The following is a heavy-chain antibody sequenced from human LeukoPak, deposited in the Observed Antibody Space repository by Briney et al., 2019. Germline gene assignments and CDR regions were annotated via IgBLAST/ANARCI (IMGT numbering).Heavy chain of an antibody. J-gene: IGHJ4*02. CDR3: ARHFDHVGSGIYEY. CDR1: GGSISSNY. CDR2: IYYSGYT. V-gene: IGHV4-59*08. Sequence: SETLSLTCTVSGGSISSNYWSWIRQRPGKGLEWIGYIYYSGYTNYNPSLKSRVTISVDTSNNQFSLKLSSVTAADTAVYYCARHFDHVGSGIYEYWGQGTLVTVSS. D-gene: IGHD3-10*01.